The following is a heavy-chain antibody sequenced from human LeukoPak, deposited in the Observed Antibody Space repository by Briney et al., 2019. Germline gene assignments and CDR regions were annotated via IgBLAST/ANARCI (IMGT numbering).Heavy chain of an antibody. V-gene: IGHV3-23*01. D-gene: IGHD5-18*01. CDR2: ISGSGGST. Sequence: QPGGSLRLSCAASGFTFGSYAMSWVRQAPGKGLGWVSAISGSGGSTYYADSVKGRFTISRDNSKNTLYLQMNSLRAEDTAVYYCAKGQQLWLTDFDYWGQGTLVTVSS. J-gene: IGHJ4*02. CDR3: AKGQQLWLTDFDY. CDR1: GFTFGSYA.